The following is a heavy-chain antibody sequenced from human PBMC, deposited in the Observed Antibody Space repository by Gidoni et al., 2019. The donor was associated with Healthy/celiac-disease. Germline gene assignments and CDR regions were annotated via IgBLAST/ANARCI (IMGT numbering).Heavy chain of an antibody. J-gene: IGHJ4*02. CDR3: ARDIVVVPAAMDY. CDR2: ISSSSSTI. D-gene: IGHD2-2*01. V-gene: IGHV3-48*01. CDR1: GFTFSSYS. Sequence: EVQLVESGGGLVQPGGSLRLSCAASGFTFSSYSMNWVRQAPGKGLEWVSYISSSSSTIYCADSVKGRFTISRDNAKNSLYLQMNSLRAEDTAVYYCARDIVVVPAAMDYWGQGTLVTVSS.